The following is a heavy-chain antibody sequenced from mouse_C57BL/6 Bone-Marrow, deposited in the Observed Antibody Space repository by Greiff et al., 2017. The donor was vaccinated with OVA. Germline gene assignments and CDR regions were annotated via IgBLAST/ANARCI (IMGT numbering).Heavy chain of an antibody. Sequence: DVKLVESGPGLAKPSQTLSLTCSVTGYSITSDYWNWIRKFPGNKLEYMGYISYSGSTYYNPSIKSRISITRDTSKNQYYLQLNSVTTEDTATYYSERTDYGSSYWYFDVWGTGTTVTVSS. J-gene: IGHJ1*03. CDR3: ERTDYGSSYWYFDV. D-gene: IGHD1-1*01. V-gene: IGHV3-8*01. CDR1: GYSITSDY. CDR2: ISYSGST.